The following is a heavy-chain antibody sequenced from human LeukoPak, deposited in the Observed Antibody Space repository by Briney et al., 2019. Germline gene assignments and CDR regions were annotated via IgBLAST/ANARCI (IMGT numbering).Heavy chain of an antibody. V-gene: IGHV4-39*07. J-gene: IGHJ5*02. D-gene: IGHD3-10*01. CDR2: ISYSGST. Sequence: PSETLSLTCTVSGGSISSTRYYCGWIRQPPGKGLEWLGSISYSGSTYYNPSLKGRVTISADTSKNQFSLNLNSVTAADTAVYYCARRPSGFDPWGQGTLVTVSS. CDR3: ARRPSGFDP. CDR1: GGSISSTRYY.